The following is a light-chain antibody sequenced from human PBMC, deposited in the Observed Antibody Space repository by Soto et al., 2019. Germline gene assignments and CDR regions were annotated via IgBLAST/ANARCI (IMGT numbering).Light chain of an antibody. J-gene: IGKJ1*01. V-gene: IGKV3-20*01. CDR3: QHYGTSLWT. CDR2: GAS. CDR1: QSVSSSF. Sequence: EIMLTQSPGTLSLSPGERATLSCRASQSVSSSFLAWYQQKPGQAPRLLIYGASIRATGIPDRFSGSGSGTDFTLTISRLEPEDFAMYLWQHYGTSLWTFGQGTKVDIK.